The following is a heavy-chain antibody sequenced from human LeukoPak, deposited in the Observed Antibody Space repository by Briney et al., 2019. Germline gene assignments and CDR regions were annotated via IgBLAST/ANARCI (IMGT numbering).Heavy chain of an antibody. CDR3: ARAIHYYGSGSGMDV. V-gene: IGHV4-59*01. CDR1: GGSISNKY. J-gene: IGHJ6*03. Sequence: KSSETLSLTCTVSGGSISNKYWSWIRQPPGKGLEWIGYIYYSGSTNYNPSLKSRVTILVDTSKNQFSLKLSSVTAADTAVYYCARAIHYYGSGSGMDVWGKGTTVTISS. D-gene: IGHD3-10*01. CDR2: IYYSGST.